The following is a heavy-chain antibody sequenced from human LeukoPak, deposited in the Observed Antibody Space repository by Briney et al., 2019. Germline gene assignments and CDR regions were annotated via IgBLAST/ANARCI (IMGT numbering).Heavy chain of an antibody. CDR2: IYSGGST. CDR1: GFTVSSNY. D-gene: IGHD3-3*01. J-gene: IGHJ6*03. Sequence: GGSLRLSCAASGFTVSSNYMSWVRQAPGKGLEWVSVIYSGGSTYYADSVKGRFTISRDNSKNTLYLQMNSPRAEDTAVYYCARRQRGFWGGYPPYYYYYMDVWGKGTTVTVSS. CDR3: ARRQRGFWGGYPPYYYYYMDV. V-gene: IGHV3-53*01.